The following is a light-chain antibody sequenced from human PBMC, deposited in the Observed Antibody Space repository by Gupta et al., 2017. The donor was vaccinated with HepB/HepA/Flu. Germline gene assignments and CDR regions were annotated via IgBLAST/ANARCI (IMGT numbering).Light chain of an antibody. V-gene: IGLV2-14*01. J-gene: IGLJ3*02. CDR1: SSDVGGYNY. Sequence: SALTQPASVSGSPGQSTTISCTGTSSDVGGYNYVAWYQQHPGKAPKLMIYDVSNRPSGISNRFSGSKSGNTASLTISGLQSEDEADYHCTSYTSSATWVFGGGTKLTVL. CDR2: DVS. CDR3: TSYTSSATWV.